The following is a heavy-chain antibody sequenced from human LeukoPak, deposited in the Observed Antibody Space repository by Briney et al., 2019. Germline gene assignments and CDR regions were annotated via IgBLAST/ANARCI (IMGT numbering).Heavy chain of an antibody. D-gene: IGHD3-10*01. J-gene: IGHJ4*02. V-gene: IGHV4-59*01. CDR2: IYNSGST. CDR3: ARETPYGSGSYPFDY. CDR1: GGSISSYY. Sequence: SETLSLTCTVSGGSISSYYWNWIRQPPGKGLEWIGYIYNSGSTNNNPSLKSRVTISVDTSKKQFSLKLSSVTAADTAVYYCARETPYGSGSYPFDYWGQGILVTLSS.